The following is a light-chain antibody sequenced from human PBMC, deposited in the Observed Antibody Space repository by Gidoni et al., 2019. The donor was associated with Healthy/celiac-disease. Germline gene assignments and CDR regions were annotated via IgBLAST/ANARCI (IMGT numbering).Light chain of an antibody. CDR3: GTWDSSLSAVV. V-gene: IGLV1-51*01. J-gene: IGLJ2*01. CDR1: SSNIGNNY. Sequence: QSVLTQPPSVSAAPGHKVTISCSGSSSNIGNNYVSWSQKLPGTAPKLLIYDNNKRPSGIPDRFSGSKSGTSATLGITGLQTGDEADYYCGTWDSSLSAVVFGGGTKLTVL. CDR2: DNN.